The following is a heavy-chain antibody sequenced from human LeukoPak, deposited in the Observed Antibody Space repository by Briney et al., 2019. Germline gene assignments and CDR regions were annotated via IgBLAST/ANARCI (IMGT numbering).Heavy chain of an antibody. CDR3: ASTLVTMGYYYYGMDV. J-gene: IGHJ6*02. Sequence: SETLSLTCTVSGGSISSYYWSWIRQPPGKGLEWIGYIYYSGSTNYNPSLKSRVTISVDTSKNQFSLKLSSVTAADTAVYYCASTLVTMGYYYYGMDVWGQGTTVTVSS. CDR1: GGSISSYY. V-gene: IGHV4-59*12. D-gene: IGHD3-9*01. CDR2: IYYSGST.